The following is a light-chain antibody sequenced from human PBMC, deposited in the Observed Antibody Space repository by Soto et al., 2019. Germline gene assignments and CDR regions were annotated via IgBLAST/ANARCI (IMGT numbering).Light chain of an antibody. CDR2: KAS. CDR1: QSISSW. Sequence: DMQMTHSPSTLSASVGDRVTITCRASQSISSWLAWYQQKPGKAPKLLIYKASSLESGVPSRFSGSGSGTEFTLTISSLQPDDFATYYCQQDNSYPPTF. CDR3: QQDNSYPPT. J-gene: IGKJ1*01. V-gene: IGKV1-5*03.